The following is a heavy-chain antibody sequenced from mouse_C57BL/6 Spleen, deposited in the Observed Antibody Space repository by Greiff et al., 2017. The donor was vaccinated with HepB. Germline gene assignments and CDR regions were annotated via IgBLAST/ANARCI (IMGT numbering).Heavy chain of an antibody. CDR1: GYTFTSYG. V-gene: IGHV1-81*01. J-gene: IGHJ4*01. D-gene: IGHD2-3*01. CDR3: ARMVDGYYYAMDY. CDR2: IYPRSGNT. Sequence: VQLQQSGAELARPGASVKLSCKASGYTFTSYGISWVKQRPGQGLEWIGEIYPRSGNTYYNEKCKGKATLTADKSSSTAYMELRSLTSEDSAVYFCARMVDGYYYAMDYWGQGASVTVAS.